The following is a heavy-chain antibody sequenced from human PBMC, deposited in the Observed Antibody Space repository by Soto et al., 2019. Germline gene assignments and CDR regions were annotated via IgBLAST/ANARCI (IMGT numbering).Heavy chain of an antibody. V-gene: IGHV4-31*03. D-gene: IGHD4-17*01. Sequence: QVQLQESGPGLVKPSQTLSLTCTVAGVSISSGGYYWSWIRQHPGKGLECLGYIYYSGSTYYNPSLQSRVTISVDASKNQFSMKRSDVTAADTAVYYCARDPLYGDYFPRLSFDYWGQGTLVTVSS. CDR1: GVSISSGGYY. CDR3: ARDPLYGDYFPRLSFDY. J-gene: IGHJ4*02. CDR2: IYYSGST.